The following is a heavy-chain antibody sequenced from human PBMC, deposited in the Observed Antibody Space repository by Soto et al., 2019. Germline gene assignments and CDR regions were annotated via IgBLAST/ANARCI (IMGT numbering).Heavy chain of an antibody. V-gene: IGHV3-30*04. CDR1: GFIFSSYT. CDR3: VGAAMWTGKGFEA. J-gene: IGHJ5*02. D-gene: IGHD3-9*01. CDR2: KSYDGTNK. Sequence: QVQLVESGGGVVQPGRSLRLSCAASGFIFSSYTMHWVRQTPGRGLQWVAVKSYDGTNKYYADSGRGRFTISRDNSNSTLYMHMNNLIADDTAVYYCVGAAMWTGKGFEAWGQGTLLTVSS.